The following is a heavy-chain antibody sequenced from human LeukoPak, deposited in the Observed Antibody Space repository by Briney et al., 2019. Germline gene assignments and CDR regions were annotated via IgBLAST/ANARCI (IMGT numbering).Heavy chain of an antibody. CDR1: GGSFSGYY. CDR2: INHSGST. J-gene: IGHJ6*02. D-gene: IGHD2-2*02. Sequence: SETLSLTCAVYGGSFSGYYWSWIRQPPGKGLEWIGEINHSGSTNYNPSLKSRVTISVDTSKNQFSLKLSSVTAADTAVYYCARGWEDIVVVPAAILVSPISGYYGMDVWGQGTTVTVSS. V-gene: IGHV4-34*01. CDR3: ARGWEDIVVVPAAILVSPISGYYGMDV.